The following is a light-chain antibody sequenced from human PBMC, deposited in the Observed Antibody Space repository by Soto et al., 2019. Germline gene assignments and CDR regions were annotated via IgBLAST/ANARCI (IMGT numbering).Light chain of an antibody. CDR2: GAS. CDR1: QSLSGN. J-gene: IGKJ5*01. V-gene: IGKV3D-15*01. Sequence: EFVLTHSPATLSLSPGERATLSCRASQSLSGNYLAWYQQKPGQAPRLLIYGASTRATGIPARFSGSGSGTEFTLTISSLQSEDFAVYYCQQYNNWPPPITFGQGTRLEIK. CDR3: QQYNNWPPPIT.